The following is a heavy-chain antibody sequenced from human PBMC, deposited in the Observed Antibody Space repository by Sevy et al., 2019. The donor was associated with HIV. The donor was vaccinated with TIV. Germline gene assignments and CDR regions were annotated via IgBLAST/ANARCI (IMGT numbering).Heavy chain of an antibody. CDR1: GGSISSYY. V-gene: IGHV4-59*01. CDR3: ARTSGYPPQQYYFDY. J-gene: IGHJ4*02. Sequence: SETLSLTCTVSGGSISSYYWSWIRQPPGKGLEWIGYIYYSGSTNYNPSLKSRVTISVDTSKNQFSLKLSSVTAADTAMYYCARTSGYPPQQYYFDYWGQGTLVTVSS. D-gene: IGHD5-12*01. CDR2: IYYSGST.